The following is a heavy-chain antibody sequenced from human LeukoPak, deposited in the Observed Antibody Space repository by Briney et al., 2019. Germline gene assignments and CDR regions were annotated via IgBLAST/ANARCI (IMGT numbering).Heavy chain of an antibody. CDR3: ARGDPSSGWPRPLDDAFDI. D-gene: IGHD6-19*01. Sequence: SVKVSCKASGGTFSSYAISWVRQAPGQGLEWMGGIIPIFGTANYAQKFQGRVTITADKSTSTAYMELSSLRSEDTAVYYCARGDPSSGWPRPLDDAFDIWGQGTMVTVSS. V-gene: IGHV1-69*06. J-gene: IGHJ3*02. CDR2: IIPIFGTA. CDR1: GGTFSSYA.